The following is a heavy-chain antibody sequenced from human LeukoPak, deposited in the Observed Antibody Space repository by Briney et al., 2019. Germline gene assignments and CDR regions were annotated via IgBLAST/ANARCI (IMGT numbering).Heavy chain of an antibody. Sequence: GGSLRLSCAASGLTFSSYWMHWVRQAPGKGLVWVSRINTDGTNTIYADTVKGRFTISRDNDKNTLYLQMNSLRAEDTAVYYCAGDYGANRRAFDIWGQGTMVTVSS. CDR1: GLTFSSYW. J-gene: IGHJ3*02. CDR2: INTDGTNT. CDR3: AGDYGANRRAFDI. V-gene: IGHV3-74*01. D-gene: IGHD4-23*01.